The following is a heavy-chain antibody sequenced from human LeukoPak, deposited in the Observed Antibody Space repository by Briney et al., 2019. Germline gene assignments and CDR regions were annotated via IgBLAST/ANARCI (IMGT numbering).Heavy chain of an antibody. CDR2: ISHSGTT. D-gene: IGHD1-7*01. CDR1: GYSISSGYY. Sequence: SETLSLTCTVSGYSISSGYYWGWIRQAPGKGLEWIGSISHSGTTYYNPSLKSRVTISLDTSRNHFSLKLSSLTAADTAVYFCSRELAGTTIHYWGQGTLVTVSS. CDR3: SRELAGTTIHY. J-gene: IGHJ4*02. V-gene: IGHV4-38-2*02.